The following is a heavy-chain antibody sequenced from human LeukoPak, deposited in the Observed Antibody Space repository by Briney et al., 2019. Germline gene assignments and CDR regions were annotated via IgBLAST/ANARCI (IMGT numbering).Heavy chain of an antibody. CDR3: ARIPNMIVDY. J-gene: IGHJ4*02. CDR1: GFTFSNYW. V-gene: IGHV3-21*01. Sequence: PGGSLRLSCAASGFTFSNYWMSWVRQAPGKGLEWVSSISSSSSYIYYADSVKGRFTISRDNAKNSLYLQMNSLRAEDTAVYYCARIPNMIVDYWGQGTLVTVSS. D-gene: IGHD3-22*01. CDR2: ISSSSSYI.